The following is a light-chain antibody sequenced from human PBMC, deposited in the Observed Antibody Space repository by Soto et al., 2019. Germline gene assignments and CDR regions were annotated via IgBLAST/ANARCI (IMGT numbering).Light chain of an antibody. CDR1: SSNIGRNY. Sequence: QSVLTQPPSASGTPGQRVTISCSGGSSNIGRNYVFWYQQLPGTAPKLLIYSTYQRPSGVPDRLSGSKSGTSASLAISGLRFEDEADYYCAAWDDSLSGVVFGGGTKVTVL. J-gene: IGLJ2*01. CDR2: STY. V-gene: IGLV1-47*02. CDR3: AAWDDSLSGVV.